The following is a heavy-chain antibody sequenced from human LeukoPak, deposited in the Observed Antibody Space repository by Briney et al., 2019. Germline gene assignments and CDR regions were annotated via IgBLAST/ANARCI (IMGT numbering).Heavy chain of an antibody. D-gene: IGHD6-13*01. V-gene: IGHV1-24*01. CDR2: FDPENGKT. J-gene: IGHJ4*02. CDR1: GHTLSDLS. CDR3: GTKRWAAAGPIDF. Sequence: ASVKVSCKVSGHTLSDLSMHWVRQAPGKGLECMGGFDPENGKTVYAKKLQGRVTLTEDTSRDTGYMEVSSLRSEDTAVYYCGTKRWAAAGPIDFWGQGTLVTVSS.